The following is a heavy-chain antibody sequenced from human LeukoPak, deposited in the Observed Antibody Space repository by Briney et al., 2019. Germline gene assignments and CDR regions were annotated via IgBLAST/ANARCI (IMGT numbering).Heavy chain of an antibody. CDR2: VNLQGST. J-gene: IGHJ4*02. V-gene: IGHV4-4*02. Sequence: SETLSPTCGVSGGSITSTNYWTWVRQPPGKGLEWIGGVNLQGSTNYNPSLMGRVAISVDMSENHISLQLTSVTAADTAVYYCTKATQWLAFDYWGRGTLVTVSS. D-gene: IGHD6-19*01. CDR3: TKATQWLAFDY. CDR1: GGSITSTNY.